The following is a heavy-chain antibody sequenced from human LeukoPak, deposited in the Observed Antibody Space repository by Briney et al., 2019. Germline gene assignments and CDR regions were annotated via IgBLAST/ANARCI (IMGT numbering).Heavy chain of an antibody. CDR1: GGSFSGYY. CDR2: INHSGST. J-gene: IGHJ4*02. V-gene: IGHV4-34*01. Sequence: SETLSLTCAVYGGSFSGYYWSWIRQPPGKGLEWIGEINHSGSTNYNPSLKSRVTISVDTSKNQFSLKLSSVTAADTAVYYCARDRHKIDYWGQGTLVTVSS. CDR3: ARDRHKIDY.